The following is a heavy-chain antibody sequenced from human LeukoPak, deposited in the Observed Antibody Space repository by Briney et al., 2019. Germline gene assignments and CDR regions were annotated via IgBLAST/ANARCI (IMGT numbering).Heavy chain of an antibody. V-gene: IGHV3-7*01. J-gene: IGHJ4*02. D-gene: IGHD6-13*01. CDR1: GFTFSNSW. CDR2: MKPDGSEK. Sequence: GGSLRLSCSASGFTFSNSWVSWVRQAPGKGLEWVTNMKPDGSEKYYVDSVKGRFTISRDNAKNSLYLQMNSLRAEDTAVYYCARDSAGFDYWGQGALVTVSS. CDR3: ARDSAGFDY.